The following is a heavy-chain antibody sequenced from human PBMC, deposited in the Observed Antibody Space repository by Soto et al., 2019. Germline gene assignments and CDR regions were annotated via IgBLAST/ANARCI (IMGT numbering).Heavy chain of an antibody. CDR1: GFSLSNAGMG. CDR2: IFSNDER. Sequence: QVTLKESGPVLVKPTEPLTLTCTVSGFSLSNAGMGVSWIRQPPGKALEWLAHIFSNDERRFSTSLKNRLTISKNTFNSQVVLIMTNMHPVDTATYYCAQTEDGGRSRTPAGWFDAWGQGTLVTVSS. J-gene: IGHJ5*02. D-gene: IGHD2-15*01. CDR3: AQTEDGGRSRTPAGWFDA. V-gene: IGHV2-26*01.